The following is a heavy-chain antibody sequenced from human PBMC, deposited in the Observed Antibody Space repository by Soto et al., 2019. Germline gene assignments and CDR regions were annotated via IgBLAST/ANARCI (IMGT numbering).Heavy chain of an antibody. V-gene: IGHV4-39*01. Sequence: PSETLSLTCTVSGGSISSSSYYWGWIRQPPGKGLEWIGSIYYSGSTYYNPSLKSRVTISVDTSKNQFSLKLSSVTAADTAVYYCARRAAGSIYYYYYYGMDVWGQGTTVTVSS. J-gene: IGHJ6*02. D-gene: IGHD6-13*01. CDR3: ARRAAGSIYYYYYYGMDV. CDR2: IYYSGST. CDR1: GGSISSSSYY.